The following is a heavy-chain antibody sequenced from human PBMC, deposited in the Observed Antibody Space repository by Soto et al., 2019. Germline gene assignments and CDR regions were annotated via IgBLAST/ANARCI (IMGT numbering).Heavy chain of an antibody. Sequence: QVQLQESGPGLVKPSETLSLTCSVSGGSISNYYWSWIRQPPGKGLEFIGYIYHRGITNYNPSLKSRVTMSVDMSKNQFSLKLSSVTAADTAVCYCVCVGTILGVVSSFDYWGQGTLVTVSS. CDR3: VCVGTILGVVSSFDY. CDR1: GGSISNYY. D-gene: IGHD3-3*01. CDR2: IYHRGIT. J-gene: IGHJ4*02. V-gene: IGHV4-59*01.